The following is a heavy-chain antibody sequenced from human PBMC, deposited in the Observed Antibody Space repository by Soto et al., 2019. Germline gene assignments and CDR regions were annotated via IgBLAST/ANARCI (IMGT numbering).Heavy chain of an antibody. V-gene: IGHV3-23*01. CDR3: AKTNIESPYSPGAY. D-gene: IGHD2-21*01. Sequence: EVQLLESEGGLVQPGGSLRLSCAASGFTFSSYAMSWVRQAPGKGLEWVSIISGSGDRMFYADAVKGRFTISRDNSNNTLYLQMNSLRAEDTATYYCAKTNIESPYSPGAYWGQGTLVTVSS. CDR2: ISGSGDRM. CDR1: GFTFSSYA. J-gene: IGHJ4*02.